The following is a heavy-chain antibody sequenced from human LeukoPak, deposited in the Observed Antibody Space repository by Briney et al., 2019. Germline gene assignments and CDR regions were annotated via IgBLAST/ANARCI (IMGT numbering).Heavy chain of an antibody. CDR3: AKHHSATWHFHDS. CDR2: IRHDGTTQ. CDR1: GFRFNKFG. D-gene: IGHD5-18*01. V-gene: IGHV3-30*02. Sequence: PGGSLRLSCAASGFRFNKFGMHWVRQALGKGLEWVAFIRHDGTTQYYTDSVKGRFIIYRDDSKNTVFLQMNSLRVDDTAFYYCAKHHSATWHFHDSWGQGTLVTVSS. J-gene: IGHJ4*02.